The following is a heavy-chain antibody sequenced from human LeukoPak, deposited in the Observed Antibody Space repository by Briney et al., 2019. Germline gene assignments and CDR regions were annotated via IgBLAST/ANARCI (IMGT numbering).Heavy chain of an antibody. D-gene: IGHD6-19*01. CDR3: ARFPEPGIAVAGTFPVDY. J-gene: IGHJ4*02. CDR1: GYTFTSYG. V-gene: IGHV1-18*01. Sequence: WASVKVSCKASGYTFTSYGISWVRQAPGQGLEWMGWISAYNGNTNYARKLQGRVTMTTDTSTSTAYMELRSLRSDDTAVYYCARFPEPGIAVAGTFPVDYWGQGTLVTVSS. CDR2: ISAYNGNT.